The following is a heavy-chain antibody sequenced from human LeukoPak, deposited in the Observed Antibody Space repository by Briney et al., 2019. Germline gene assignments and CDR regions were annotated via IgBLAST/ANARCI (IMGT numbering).Heavy chain of an antibody. J-gene: IGHJ6*03. CDR2: INHSGST. V-gene: IGHV4-34*01. CDR3: ARHPYYYGSGSYNYYYYYMDV. CDR1: GGSFSGYC. D-gene: IGHD3-10*01. Sequence: PSETLSLTCAVYGGSFSGYCWSWIRQPPGKGLEWIGEINHSGSTNYNPSLKSRVTISVDTSKNQFSLKLSSVTAADTAVYYCARHPYYYGSGSYNYYYYYMDVWGKGTTVTISS.